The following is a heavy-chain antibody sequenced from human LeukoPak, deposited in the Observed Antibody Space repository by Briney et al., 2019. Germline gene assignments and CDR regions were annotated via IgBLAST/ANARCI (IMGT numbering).Heavy chain of an antibody. CDR2: ISAYNGNT. CDR1: GYTFTSYG. J-gene: IGHJ6*03. Sequence: ASVKVSCKASGYTFTSYGISWVRQAPGQGLEWMGWISAYNGNTNYAQKLQGRVTMTTDTSTSTAYTELRSLRSDDTAVYYCARVLTGYYYDSSGYRGYYYYYYMDVWGKGTTVTVSS. D-gene: IGHD3-22*01. V-gene: IGHV1-18*01. CDR3: ARVLTGYYYDSSGYRGYYYYYYMDV.